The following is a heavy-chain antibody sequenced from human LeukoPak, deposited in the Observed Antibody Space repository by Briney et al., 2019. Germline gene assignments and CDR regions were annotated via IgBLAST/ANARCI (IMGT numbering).Heavy chain of an antibody. CDR1: GFTFSSYA. V-gene: IGHV3-23*01. Sequence: GGSLRLSCAASGFTFSSYAMSWVRQAPGKGLQWVSGISGSGGSTFYADSVKGRFTISRDNSKNTLYLQMNSLRGEDTAVYYCAKDPGDYYDSGTPNWFDPWGQGTLVTVSA. D-gene: IGHD3-10*01. J-gene: IGHJ5*02. CDR2: ISGSGGST. CDR3: AKDPGDYYDSGTPNWFDP.